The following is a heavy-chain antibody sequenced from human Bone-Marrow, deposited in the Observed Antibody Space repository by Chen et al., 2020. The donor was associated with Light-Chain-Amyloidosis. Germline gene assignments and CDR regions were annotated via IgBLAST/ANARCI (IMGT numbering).Heavy chain of an antibody. V-gene: IGHV3-23*04. D-gene: IGHD4-17*01. CDR1: GFTFSSNP. CDR2: ISGSGGTT. Sequence: EVQLVESGGDLVQPGGSLRLSCAASGFTFSSNPMNWVRQAPGRGLEWVSDISGSGGTTYYADSVKGRFTISRDTARNTLYLQMHSLRAEDTAVYYCAKSLSTVPWDDAFDFWGQGTMVTVSS. J-gene: IGHJ3*01. CDR3: AKSLSTVPWDDAFDF.